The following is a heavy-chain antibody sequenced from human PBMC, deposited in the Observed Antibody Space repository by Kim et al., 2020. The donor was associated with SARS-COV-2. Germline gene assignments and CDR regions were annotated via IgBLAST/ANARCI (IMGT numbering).Heavy chain of an antibody. CDR2: IIPILGIA. CDR3: ATHVGYCSSTSCADYYYYMDV. Sequence: SVKVSCKASGGTFSSYAISWVRQAPGQGLEWMGRIIPILGIANYAQKFQGRVTITADKSTSTAYMELSSLRSEDTAVYYCATHVGYCSSTSCADYYYYMDVWGKGTTVTVSS. CDR1: GGTFSSYA. J-gene: IGHJ6*03. V-gene: IGHV1-69*04. D-gene: IGHD2-2*01.